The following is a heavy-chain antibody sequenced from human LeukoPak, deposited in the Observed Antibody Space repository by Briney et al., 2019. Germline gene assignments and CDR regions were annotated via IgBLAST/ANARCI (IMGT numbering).Heavy chain of an antibody. CDR1: GYTFTGYY. J-gene: IGHJ4*02. Sequence: ASVKVSCKASGYTFTGYYMHWVRQAPGQGLEWMGWINPNSGGTNYAQKFQGWVTMTRDTSISTAYMELSRLRSDDTAVYYCARRTMVRGVHYFDYWGQGTLVTVSS. D-gene: IGHD3-10*01. CDR3: ARRTMVRGVHYFDY. CDR2: INPNSGGT. V-gene: IGHV1-2*04.